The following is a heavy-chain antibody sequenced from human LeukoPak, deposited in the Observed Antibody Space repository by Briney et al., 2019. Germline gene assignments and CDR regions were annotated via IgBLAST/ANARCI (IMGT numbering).Heavy chain of an antibody. CDR2: ISSSSSYI. CDR1: GFTFSSYS. Sequence: GGSLRLSCAASGFTFSSYSMNWVRQAPGKGLEWVSSISSSSSYIYYADSVKGRFTISRDNAKNSLYLQMNSLRAEDTAVYYCARDRVQLWPRTPFDYWGQGTLVTVSS. V-gene: IGHV3-21*01. D-gene: IGHD5-18*01. J-gene: IGHJ4*02. CDR3: ARDRVQLWPRTPFDY.